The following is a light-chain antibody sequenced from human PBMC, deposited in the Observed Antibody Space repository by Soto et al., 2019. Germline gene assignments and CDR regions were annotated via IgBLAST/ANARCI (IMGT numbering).Light chain of an antibody. CDR2: EVS. CDR3: SSYAGSNPVV. J-gene: IGLJ2*01. V-gene: IGLV2-8*01. CDR1: SSDVGGNNY. Sequence: QSALTQPPSASGSPGQSVTISCTGTSSDVGGNNYVSWYQQHPGKAPKLMIYEVSKRPSGVPDLFSGSKSGNTASLTVAGLQAEEEADYYCSSYAGSNPVVFGGGTKLTVL.